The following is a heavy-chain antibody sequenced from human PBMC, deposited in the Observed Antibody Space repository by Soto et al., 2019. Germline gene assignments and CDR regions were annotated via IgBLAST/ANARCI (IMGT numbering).Heavy chain of an antibody. CDR1: EFDFSNYA. CDR3: AKDRASGSGPCYDS. J-gene: IGHJ4*02. Sequence: GSLRLSCAASEFDFSNYAMAWVRQAPGKGLEWVSHITASGATTYYADSVKGRFTISRDNSKNTVYLHMSALRVEDTAIFFCAKDRASGSGPCYDSWGQGTLVTVSS. V-gene: IGHV3-23*01. D-gene: IGHD1-26*01. CDR2: ITASGATT.